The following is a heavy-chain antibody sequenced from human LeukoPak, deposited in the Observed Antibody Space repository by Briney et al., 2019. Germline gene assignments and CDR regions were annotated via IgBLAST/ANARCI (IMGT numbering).Heavy chain of an antibody. J-gene: IGHJ4*02. CDR3: AREGPGIPSRSTTFDY. V-gene: IGHV3-23*01. CDR2: ISGSGGST. Sequence: GGSLRLSCAASGFTFSSYAMSWVRQAPGKGLEWVSAISGSGGSTYYADSVKGRFTISRDNSKNTLYLQMNSLRAEDTAVYFCAREGPGIPSRSTTFDYWGQGTLVTVCS. CDR1: GFTFSSYA. D-gene: IGHD3-16*02.